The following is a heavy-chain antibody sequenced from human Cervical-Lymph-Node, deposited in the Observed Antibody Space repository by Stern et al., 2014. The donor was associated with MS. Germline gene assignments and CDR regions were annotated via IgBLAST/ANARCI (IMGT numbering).Heavy chain of an antibody. CDR1: GFSLNTNGVG. D-gene: IGHD5-18*01. CDR2: IYWDDDK. J-gene: IGHJ4*02. CDR3: AHVDRSLVTPFDY. Sequence: QITLKESGPTLVKPTQTLTLTCTFSGFSLNTNGVGVGWIRKPPGKALAWLALIYWDDDKRYSPSLKNRLTITKYTSKNQVVLTVTSLDPVDTATYYCAHVDRSLVTPFDYWGQGTLVTVSS. V-gene: IGHV2-5*02.